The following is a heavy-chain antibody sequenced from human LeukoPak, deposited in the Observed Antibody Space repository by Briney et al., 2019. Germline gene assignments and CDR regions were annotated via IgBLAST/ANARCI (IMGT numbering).Heavy chain of an antibody. J-gene: IGHJ4*02. CDR2: IYTSGST. CDR1: GGSISSGSYY. D-gene: IGHD4-17*01. CDR3: ARVPDYGDYPAQY. V-gene: IGHV4-61*02. Sequence: PSQTLSLTCTVSGGSISSGSYYWSWIRQPAGKGLEWIGRIYTSGSTNYNPSLKSRVTISVDTSKNQFSLKLSSATAADTAVYYCARVPDYGDYPAQYWGQGTLVTVSS.